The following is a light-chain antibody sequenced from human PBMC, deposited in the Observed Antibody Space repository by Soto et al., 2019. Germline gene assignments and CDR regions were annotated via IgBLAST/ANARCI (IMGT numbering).Light chain of an antibody. CDR3: QQYYSYPWT. Sequence: DIQLTQSPSTLSASVGDRVTISCRASQSISSWLAWYQQRPGKPPKLLIYDASSWESGVPSRFSGSGSGTDFTLTISCLQSEDFATYYCQQYYSYPWTFGQGTKVDIK. CDR1: QSISSW. V-gene: IGKV1-5*01. J-gene: IGKJ1*01. CDR2: DAS.